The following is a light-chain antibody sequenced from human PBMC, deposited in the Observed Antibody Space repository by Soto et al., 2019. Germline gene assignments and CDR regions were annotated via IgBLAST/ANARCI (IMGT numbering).Light chain of an antibody. CDR2: EGS. Sequence: QSALTQPASVSGSPGQSITISCTGARSDIGSYNLVSWYQQHPGKAPKLIIYEGSKRPSGVSNRFSASKSGNTASLTISGLQADDESDHYCCSYAGSSTLVFGGGTKLTVL. CDR3: CSYAGSSTLV. J-gene: IGLJ2*01. CDR1: RSDIGSYNL. V-gene: IGLV2-23*01.